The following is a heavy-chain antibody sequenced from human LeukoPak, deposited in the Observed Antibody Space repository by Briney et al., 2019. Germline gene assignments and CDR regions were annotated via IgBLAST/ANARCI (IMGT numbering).Heavy chain of an antibody. CDR3: AREIRRQWLKRLWGAFDY. Sequence: GGSLRLSCAASGFIFSNDAMHWVRQAPGKGLEWVAFIWFDGSNKHYADSVKGRFTISRDNSEDTLYLQLNSLRAEDTAVYYCAREIRRQWLKRLWGAFDYWGQGTLVTVSS. V-gene: IGHV3-33*01. D-gene: IGHD6-19*01. J-gene: IGHJ4*02. CDR1: GFIFSNDA. CDR2: IWFDGSNK.